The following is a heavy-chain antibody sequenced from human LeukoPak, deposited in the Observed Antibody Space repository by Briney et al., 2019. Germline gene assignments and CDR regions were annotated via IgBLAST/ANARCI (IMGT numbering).Heavy chain of an antibody. Sequence: GGSLRLSCAASGFTFSSYCMSWVRQAPGKGLEWVANIKQDGSGKYYVDSVKGRFTISRDNAKNSLYLQMNSLRAEDTAVYYCARSTMVRGVPDRTYYYYYMDVWGKGTTVTISS. V-gene: IGHV3-7*01. J-gene: IGHJ6*03. CDR2: IKQDGSGK. CDR3: ARSTMVRGVPDRTYYYYYMDV. D-gene: IGHD3-10*01. CDR1: GFTFSSYC.